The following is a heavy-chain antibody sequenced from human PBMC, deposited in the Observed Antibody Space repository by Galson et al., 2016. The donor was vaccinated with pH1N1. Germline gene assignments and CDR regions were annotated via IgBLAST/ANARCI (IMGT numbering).Heavy chain of an antibody. D-gene: IGHD3-10*01. V-gene: IGHV3-48*03. CDR3: ARDTSGHATRPYGAFDI. J-gene: IGHJ3*02. Sequence: SLRLSCAASGFTFSTYEMSWAHQAPGKGLEWVAFISSSGSALYYPDSVEGRFTISRENARNSLYLQMNSLRAEDTAVYYCARDTSGHATRPYGAFDIWGQGTMVTVSS. CDR1: GFTFSTYE. CDR2: ISSSGSAL.